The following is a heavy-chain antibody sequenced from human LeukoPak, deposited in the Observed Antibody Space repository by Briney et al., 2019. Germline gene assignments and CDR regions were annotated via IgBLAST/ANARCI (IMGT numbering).Heavy chain of an antibody. V-gene: IGHV1-69*05. D-gene: IGHD4-23*01. CDR2: IIPIFGTA. J-gene: IGHJ4*02. CDR3: AREPSNSEYYFDY. CDR1: GGTFSSYA. Sequence: ASVKVSCKASGGTFSSYAISWVRQAPGQGLEWMGRIIPIFGTANYAQKFQGRVTITTDESTSTAYMELSSLRSEDTAVYYCAREPSNSEYYFDYWGQGTLVTVSS.